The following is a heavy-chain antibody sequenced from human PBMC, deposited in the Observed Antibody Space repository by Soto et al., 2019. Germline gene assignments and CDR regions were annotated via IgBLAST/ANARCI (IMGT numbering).Heavy chain of an antibody. CDR1: GGTFSSYA. Sequence: QVQLVQSGAEVKKPGSSVKVSCKASGGTFSSYAISWVRQAPGQGLEWMGGIIPIFGTANYAQKFQGRVTITADESTSTAYMALSSMRPEDTAVYYCASHQRDAVVPAENYYYYYGMDVWGQGTTVTVSS. CDR2: IIPIFGTA. CDR3: ASHQRDAVVPAENYYYYYGMDV. D-gene: IGHD2-2*01. J-gene: IGHJ6*02. V-gene: IGHV1-69*01.